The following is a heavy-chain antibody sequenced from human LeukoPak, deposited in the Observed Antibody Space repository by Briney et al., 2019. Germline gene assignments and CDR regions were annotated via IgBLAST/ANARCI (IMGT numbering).Heavy chain of an antibody. V-gene: IGHV5-51*01. CDR3: ARLSGYSYGFYGGYFDY. D-gene: IGHD5-18*01. J-gene: IGHJ4*02. CDR2: IYPGDSDT. CDR1: GYSFTSYW. Sequence: GESLKISCKGSGYSFTSYWIGWVRQMPGKGLEWMGIIYPGDSDTRYNPSFQGQVTISADKSISTAYLQWSSLKASDTAMYYCARLSGYSYGFYGGYFDYWGQGTLVTVSS.